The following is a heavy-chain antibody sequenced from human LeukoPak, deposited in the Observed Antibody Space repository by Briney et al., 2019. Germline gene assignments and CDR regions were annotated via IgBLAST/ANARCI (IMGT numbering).Heavy chain of an antibody. CDR3: ARGRVLWFGELYYFHY. CDR2: INHSGST. V-gene: IGHV4-34*01. CDR1: GGSFSAYY. Sequence: SETLYLTCAVYGGSFSAYYWSRIRQPPGKGLEWIGEINHSGSTNYNPSLKSRVTISVDASKNQFSLKLSSVTAADTAVYYCARGRVLWFGELYYFHYWGQGTLVTVSS. J-gene: IGHJ4*02. D-gene: IGHD3-10*01.